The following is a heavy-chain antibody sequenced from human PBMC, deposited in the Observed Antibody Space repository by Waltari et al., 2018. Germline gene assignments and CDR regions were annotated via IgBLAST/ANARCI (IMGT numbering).Heavy chain of an antibody. D-gene: IGHD4-17*01. V-gene: IGHV4-34*01. CDR2: ISHGGRT. CDR1: CESLRDYY. Sequence: QVQLQQWGAGLLKPSETLSLTSPAYCESLRDYYWTGTPPPPREGPEWIGEISHGGRTNYNPSLKSRVTISVDTSKKQFSLKLSSVTAADTAVYYCARGPMLDYGADSGHYYYGLDVWGQGTTVTVSS. CDR3: ARGPMLDYGADSGHYYYGLDV. J-gene: IGHJ6*02.